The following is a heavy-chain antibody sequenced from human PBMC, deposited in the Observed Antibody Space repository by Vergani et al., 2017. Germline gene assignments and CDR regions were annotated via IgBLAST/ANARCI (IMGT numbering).Heavy chain of an antibody. CDR1: GFTFSSYG. V-gene: IGHV3-30*03. CDR2: ISYDGSNK. Sequence: QVQLVESGGGVVQPGRSLRLSCAASGFTFSSYGMHWVRQAPGKGLEWVAVISYDGSNKYYADSVKGRFTISRDNAKNSLYLQMNSLRAEDTAVYYCARDSGPYAFDIWGQGTMVTVSS. J-gene: IGHJ3*02. CDR3: ARDSGPYAFDI.